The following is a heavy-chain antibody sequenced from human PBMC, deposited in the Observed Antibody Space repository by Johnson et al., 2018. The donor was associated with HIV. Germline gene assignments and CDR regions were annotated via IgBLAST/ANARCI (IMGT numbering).Heavy chain of an antibody. D-gene: IGHD2-21*01. CDR2: IRQDGSEK. Sequence: VQLVESGGGLVQPGGSLRLSCAASGFTFSIYWMTWVRQAPGKGLEWVASIRQDGSEKYFVASVKGRFTISRDNATNSWYLQMNSLRVEDTAVYYCASSQGSGEGAFDIWGQGTMVTVSS. J-gene: IGHJ3*02. CDR3: ASSQGSGEGAFDI. V-gene: IGHV3-7*05. CDR1: GFTFSIYW.